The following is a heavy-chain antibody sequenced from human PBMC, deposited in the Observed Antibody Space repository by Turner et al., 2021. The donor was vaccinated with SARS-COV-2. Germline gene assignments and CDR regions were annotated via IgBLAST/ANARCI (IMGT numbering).Heavy chain of an antibody. D-gene: IGHD6-19*01. V-gene: IGHV3-30*18. CDR1: GFSFSSSG. J-gene: IGHJ6*03. CDR3: AKAETYSSGWSGGRSYYYYYMDV. CDR2: ISYDGSNK. Sequence: QVQLVESGGGVVQPGRSLRLSCAASGFSFSSSGMHWVRQAPGKGLEWVAVISYDGSNKYYADSVKGRFTISRDNSKNTLYLQMNSLRAEDTAVYYCAKAETYSSGWSGGRSYYYYYMDVWGKGTTVTVSS.